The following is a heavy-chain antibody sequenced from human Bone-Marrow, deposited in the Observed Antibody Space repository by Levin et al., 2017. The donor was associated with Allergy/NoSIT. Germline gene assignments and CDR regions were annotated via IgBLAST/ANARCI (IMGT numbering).Heavy chain of an antibody. D-gene: IGHD3-10*01. CDR1: GGSISGYY. J-gene: IGHJ4*02. V-gene: IGHV4-59*01. Sequence: GSLRLSCTVSGGSISGYYWSWARQPPGKGLEWVGHIFYSGSTNYNPSLKSRVTISINTSKNQFSLNLTSVTAADTAFYYCARSVAGEFDYWRQGTLVTVSS. CDR3: ARSVAGEFDY. CDR2: IFYSGST.